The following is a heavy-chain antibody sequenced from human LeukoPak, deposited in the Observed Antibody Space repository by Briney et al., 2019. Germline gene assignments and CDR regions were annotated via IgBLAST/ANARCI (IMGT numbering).Heavy chain of an antibody. CDR3: ARDGFGFGELPPYARTEAFDY. D-gene: IGHD3-10*01. Sequence: GGSLRLSCAASGFTFSSYAMHWVRQAPGKGLEWVAVISYDGSNKYYADSVKGQFTISRDNSKNTLYLQMNSLRAEDTAVYYCARDGFGFGELPPYARTEAFDYWGQGTLVTVSS. CDR2: ISYDGSNK. V-gene: IGHV3-30-3*01. CDR1: GFTFSSYA. J-gene: IGHJ4*02.